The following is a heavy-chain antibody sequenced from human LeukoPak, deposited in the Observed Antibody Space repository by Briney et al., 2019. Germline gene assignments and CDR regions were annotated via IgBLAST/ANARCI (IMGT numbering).Heavy chain of an antibody. J-gene: IGHJ3*02. D-gene: IGHD3-22*01. Sequence: GASVKVSCKVSGYTLTELSMHWVRQAPGQGLEWMGWISAYNGNTNYAQKLQGRVTMTTDTSTSTAYMELRSLRSDDTAVYYCARDPYYYDSSGYYPRIAPSIAFDIWGQGTMVTVSS. V-gene: IGHV1-18*01. CDR3: ARDPYYYDSSGYYPRIAPSIAFDI. CDR2: ISAYNGNT. CDR1: GYTLTELS.